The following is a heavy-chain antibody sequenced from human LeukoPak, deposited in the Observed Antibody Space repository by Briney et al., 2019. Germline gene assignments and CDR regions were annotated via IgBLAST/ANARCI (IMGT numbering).Heavy chain of an antibody. J-gene: IGHJ3*02. CDR2: ISHSGAST. CDR1: GFTFSNAW. V-gene: IGHV3-23*01. D-gene: IGHD2-15*01. CDR3: AKSVAPYCSGGSCFDAFDI. Sequence: GGSLRLSCAASGFTFSNAWMSWVRQAPGKGLEWVSAISHSGASTYYADSVKGRFTNSRDNSKNTLYLQMNSLRAEDTAVYYCAKSVAPYCSGGSCFDAFDIWGQGTMVTVSS.